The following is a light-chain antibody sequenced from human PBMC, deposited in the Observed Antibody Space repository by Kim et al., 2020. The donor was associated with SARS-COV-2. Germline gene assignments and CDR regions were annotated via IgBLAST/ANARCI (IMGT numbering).Light chain of an antibody. V-gene: IGLV3-21*04. CDR1: NIGSKS. J-gene: IGLJ2*01. CDR2: YDS. Sequence: PGKTARITCGGNNIGSKSVHWYQQKPGQAPVLVIYYDSDRPSGIPERFSGSNAGNTATLTVSRVEVGDEADYYCQVWDSSSDHVVFGGGTQLTVL. CDR3: QVWDSSSDHVV.